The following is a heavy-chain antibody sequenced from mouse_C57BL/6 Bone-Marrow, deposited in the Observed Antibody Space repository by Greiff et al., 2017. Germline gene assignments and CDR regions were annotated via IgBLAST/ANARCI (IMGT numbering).Heavy chain of an antibody. D-gene: IGHD2-10*01. CDR1: GFNFTDYY. V-gene: IGHV14-4*01. J-gene: IGHJ2*01. CDR3: TTAYYGNYVGY. Sequence: EVQLVESGAELVRPGASVKLSCTASGFNFTDYYMHWVKQRPEQGLEWIGWIDPENGGTNSASKFQDKATLTADTSSNTAYLQLSSLTSEDAAVDYCTTAYYGNYVGYWGRGNALTVSA. CDR2: IDPENGGT.